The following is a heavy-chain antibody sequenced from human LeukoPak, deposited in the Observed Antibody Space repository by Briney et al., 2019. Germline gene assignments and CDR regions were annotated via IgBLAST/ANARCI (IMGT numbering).Heavy chain of an antibody. D-gene: IGHD6-13*01. V-gene: IGHV5-51*01. Sequence: GESLKISCKGSGYSFPIYWIGWVRQVPGKGLEWVGLIYPGYSDAKYSPSFQGQVTLSVDASINTAYLQLSGLRASDTAIYYCVRFALSSSLDHWGQGTLVTVSS. CDR1: GYSFPIYW. CDR2: IYPGYSDA. J-gene: IGHJ5*02. CDR3: VRFALSSSLDH.